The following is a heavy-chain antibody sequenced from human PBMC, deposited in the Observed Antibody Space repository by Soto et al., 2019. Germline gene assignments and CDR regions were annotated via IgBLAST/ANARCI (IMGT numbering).Heavy chain of an antibody. CDR1: EFTFSSYA. CDR2: ISGSGGRT. J-gene: IGHJ4*02. CDR3: AKTLLSTSWYGLHDY. V-gene: IGHV3-23*04. D-gene: IGHD6-13*01. Sequence: DVQLVESGGVVVQPGGSLRLSCAASEFTFSSYAMSWVRQTPGKGLEWVSTISGSGGRTYYADSAKGRFTISRDNSRNTLHLQMNSLRVEDTAVYYCAKTLLSTSWYGLHDYVSQGTLVTVSS.